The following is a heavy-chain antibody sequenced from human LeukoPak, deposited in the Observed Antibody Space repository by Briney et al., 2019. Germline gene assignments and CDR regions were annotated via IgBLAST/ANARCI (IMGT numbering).Heavy chain of an antibody. J-gene: IGHJ4*02. Sequence: PGRSLRLSCTASGFTFGDYTMTWIRQAPGKGLEWVGFIRNEADGGTPEYAASVKGRFTISRDDSKSIAYLQMNSLKTDDTAVYYCTRDPPTRYWGQGTLVSVSS. V-gene: IGHV3-49*03. D-gene: IGHD1-26*01. CDR1: GFTFGDYT. CDR3: TRDPPTRY. CDR2: IRNEADGGTP.